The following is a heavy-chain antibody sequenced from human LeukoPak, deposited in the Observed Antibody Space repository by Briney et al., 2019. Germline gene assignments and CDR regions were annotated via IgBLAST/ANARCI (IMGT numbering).Heavy chain of an antibody. CDR3: AKRFPGSFGEDAFDI. V-gene: IGHV3-74*01. D-gene: IGHD3-10*01. CDR1: GFTFSTYW. J-gene: IGHJ3*02. Sequence: GGSLRLSCAASGFTFSTYWMHWVRQAPGKGLVWVSRINTDGSSTNYADSVKGRFTISRDNSKNTLYLQMNSLRAEDTAVYYCAKRFPGSFGEDAFDIWGQGTMVTVSS. CDR2: INTDGSST.